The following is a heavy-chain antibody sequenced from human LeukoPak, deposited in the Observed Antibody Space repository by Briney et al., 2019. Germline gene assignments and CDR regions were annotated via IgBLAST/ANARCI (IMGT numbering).Heavy chain of an antibody. CDR1: GGTFSSYA. J-gene: IGHJ4*02. CDR2: IIPIFGTA. V-gene: IGHV1-69*05. Sequence: SVKVSCKASGGTFSSYAISWVRHAPGQGLEWMGGIIPIFGTANYAQKFQGRVTITTDESTSTAYMELSSLRSEDTAVYYCARAGWYCGGDCYHLDYWGQGTLVTVSS. CDR3: ARAGWYCGGDCYHLDY. D-gene: IGHD2-21*02.